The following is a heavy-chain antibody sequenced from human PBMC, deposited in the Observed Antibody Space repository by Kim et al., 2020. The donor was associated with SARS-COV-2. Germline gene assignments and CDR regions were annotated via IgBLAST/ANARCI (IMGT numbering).Heavy chain of an antibody. D-gene: IGHD2-2*01. CDR2: ISSSSSYI. CDR3: ARDVGGYQLPNWFDP. J-gene: IGHJ5*02. V-gene: IGHV3-21*01. Sequence: GGSLRLSCAASGFTFSSYSMNWVRQAPGKGLEWVSSISSSSSYIYYADSVKGRFTISRDNAKNSLYLQMNSLRAEDTAVYYCARDVGGYQLPNWFDPWGQGTLVTVSS. CDR1: GFTFSSYS.